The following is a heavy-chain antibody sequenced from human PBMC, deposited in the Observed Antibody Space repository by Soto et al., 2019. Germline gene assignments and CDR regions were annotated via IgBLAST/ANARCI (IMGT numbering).Heavy chain of an antibody. J-gene: IGHJ6*02. CDR2: ISAYNGNT. CDR1: GYTFTSYG. Sequence: GASVKVSCKASGYTFTSYGISWVRQAPGQGLEWMGWISAYNGNTNYAQKLQGRVTMTTDTSTSTAYMELRSLRSDDTAVYYCARPFGVVISRPASNSNYYGMDVWGQGTTVTVSS. V-gene: IGHV1-18*01. CDR3: ARPFGVVISRPASNSNYYGMDV. D-gene: IGHD3-3*01.